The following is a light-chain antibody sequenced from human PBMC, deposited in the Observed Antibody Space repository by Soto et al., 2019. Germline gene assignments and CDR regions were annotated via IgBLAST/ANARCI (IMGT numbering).Light chain of an antibody. CDR3: SSYTSTMTNV. Sequence: QSVLTQPASVSGSPGQSIIISCTGTSSDVGGFNSVSWYQLRPGTAPKLILYDVVDRPSGVSYRFSGSKSGNTASLTISGLQAADEADYFCSSYTSTMTNVFGSGAKVTVL. V-gene: IGLV2-14*03. CDR2: DVV. J-gene: IGLJ1*01. CDR1: SSDVGGFNS.